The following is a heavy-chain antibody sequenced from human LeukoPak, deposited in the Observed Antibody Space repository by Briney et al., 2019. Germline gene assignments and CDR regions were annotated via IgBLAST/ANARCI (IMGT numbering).Heavy chain of an antibody. CDR2: INPSGST. D-gene: IGHD3-16*02. CDR1: GGSFSGYY. CDR3: ARSDYDYVWGSYRYFAGIDY. V-gene: IGHV4-34*01. J-gene: IGHJ4*02. Sequence: PSGTLSLTCAVYGGSFSGYYWSWIRQPPGKGLEWIGEINPSGSTNYNPSLKSRVTISVDTSKNQFSLKLSSVTAADTAVYYCARSDYDYVWGSYRYFAGIDYWGQGTLVTVSS.